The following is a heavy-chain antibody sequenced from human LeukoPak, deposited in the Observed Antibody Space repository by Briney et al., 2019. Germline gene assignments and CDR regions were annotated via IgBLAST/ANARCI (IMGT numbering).Heavy chain of an antibody. CDR3: ARDVEMYYDSSAYGDY. V-gene: IGHV1-18*01. CDR2: IRPYNGNT. CDR1: GYTFTSYG. D-gene: IGHD3-22*01. Sequence: ASVKVSCKASGYTFTSYGISWVRQAPGQGLEWMGWIRPYNGNTNYAQKLQGRVTMTTDTSTSTAYMELRSLRSDDTAIYYCARDVEMYYDSSAYGDYWGQGTLVTVSS. J-gene: IGHJ4*02.